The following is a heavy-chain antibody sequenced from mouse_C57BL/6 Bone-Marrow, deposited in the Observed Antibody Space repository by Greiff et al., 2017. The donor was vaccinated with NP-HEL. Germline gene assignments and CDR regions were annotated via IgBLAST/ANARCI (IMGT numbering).Heavy chain of an antibody. D-gene: IGHD2-3*01. CDR3: ARSDGYSFAY. Sequence: VKLMESGAELVKPGASVKISCKASGYAFSSYWMNWVKQRPGKGLEWIGQIYPGDGDTNYNGKFKGKATLTADKSSSTAYMQLSSLTSEDSAVYFCARSDGYSFAYWGQGTLVTVSA. CDR1: GYAFSSYW. J-gene: IGHJ3*01. CDR2: IYPGDGDT. V-gene: IGHV1-80*01.